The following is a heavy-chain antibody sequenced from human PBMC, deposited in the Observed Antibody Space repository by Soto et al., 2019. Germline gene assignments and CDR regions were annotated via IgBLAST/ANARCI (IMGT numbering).Heavy chain of an antibody. J-gene: IGHJ5*02. Sequence: EVQLVESGGGLVQPGGSLRLSCAASGFTFSTYDMHWVRQGTGKGLEWVSAIGTLFDTYYAGSVMGRFTISRENANNSSYLQMNNLRVDDTAVYYCARGRSNHFDSSPPPKFDPWGQGTLVTVSS. CDR2: IGTLFDT. V-gene: IGHV3-13*01. CDR3: ARGRSNHFDSSPPPKFDP. CDR1: GFTFSTYD. D-gene: IGHD2-21*01.